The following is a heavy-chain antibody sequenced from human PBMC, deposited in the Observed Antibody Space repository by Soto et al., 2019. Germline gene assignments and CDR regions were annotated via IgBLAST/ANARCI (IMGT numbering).Heavy chain of an antibody. Sequence: GGSLRLSCAASGFTFSNAWMSWVRQAPGKGLEWVGRIKSKTDGGTTDYAAPVKSRFTISRDDSKNTLYLQMNSLKTEDTAEDYGTTGHAIVVVPTADAFDIWGRGTMVTVSS. CDR3: TTGHAIVVVPTADAFDI. D-gene: IGHD2-2*01. CDR2: IKSKTDGGTT. CDR1: GFTFSNAW. J-gene: IGHJ3*02. V-gene: IGHV3-15*01.